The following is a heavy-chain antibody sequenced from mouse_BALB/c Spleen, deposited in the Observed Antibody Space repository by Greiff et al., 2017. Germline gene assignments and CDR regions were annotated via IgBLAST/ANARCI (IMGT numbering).Heavy chain of an antibody. CDR2: IWGDGST. D-gene: IGHD1-1*01. V-gene: IGHV2-6-7*01. CDR3: ARDGSSFYYAMDY. CDR1: GFSLTGYG. J-gene: IGHJ4*01. Sequence: VQGVESGPGLVAPSQSLSITCTVSGFSLTGYGVNWVRQPPGKGLEWLGMIWGDGSTDYNSALKSRLSISKDNSKSQVFLKMNSLQTDDTARYYCARDGSSFYYAMDYWGQGTSVTVSS.